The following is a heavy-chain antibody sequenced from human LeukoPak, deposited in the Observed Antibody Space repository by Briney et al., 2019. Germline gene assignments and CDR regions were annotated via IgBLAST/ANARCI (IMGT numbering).Heavy chain of an antibody. J-gene: IGHJ4*02. CDR2: IYTSGST. D-gene: IGHD6-19*01. Sequence: SETLSLTCTVSGGSISSYYCSWIRQPAGKGLEWIGRIYTSGSTNYNPSLKSRVTMSVDTSKNQFSLKLSSVTAADTAVYYCAGSPQWLVLGYFDYWGQGTLVTVSS. CDR3: AGSPQWLVLGYFDY. CDR1: GGSISSYY. V-gene: IGHV4-4*07.